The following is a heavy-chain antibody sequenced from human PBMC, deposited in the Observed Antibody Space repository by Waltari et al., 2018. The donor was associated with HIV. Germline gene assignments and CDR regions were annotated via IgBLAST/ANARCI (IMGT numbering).Heavy chain of an antibody. J-gene: IGHJ3*02. V-gene: IGHV3-33*01. CDR3: VASWEPAGNDGLDI. CDR2: IWFHGNNK. CDR1: GFPFSSFA. D-gene: IGHD1-26*01. Sequence: QVQLVASGGGVVEPGMSLRLSCAGSGFPFSSFAMHWVPKAPGKGLEWVAVIWFHGNNKYYANSVKGRFTISRDNSKNTLYLQLNSLRAEDTGVYYCVASWEPAGNDGLDIWGQGTTVTVSS.